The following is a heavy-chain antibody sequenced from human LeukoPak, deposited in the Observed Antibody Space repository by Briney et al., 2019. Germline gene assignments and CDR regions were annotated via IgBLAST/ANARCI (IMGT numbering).Heavy chain of an antibody. V-gene: IGHV3-48*03. D-gene: IGHD3-10*01. J-gene: IGHJ6*04. CDR1: GFTFSSYE. CDR3: ARPYYGSGSYGYYYYGMDV. Sequence: GGSLRLSCAASGFTFSSYEMNWVRQAPGKGLEWVSYISSSGSTIYYADSVKGRFTISRDNAKNSLYLQMNSLRAEDTAVYYCARPYYGSGSYGYYYYGMDVWGKGTTVIVSS. CDR2: ISSSGSTI.